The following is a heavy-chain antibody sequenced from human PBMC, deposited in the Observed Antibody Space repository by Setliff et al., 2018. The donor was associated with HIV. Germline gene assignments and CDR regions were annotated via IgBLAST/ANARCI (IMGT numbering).Heavy chain of an antibody. CDR1: GGSISSGSYY. D-gene: IGHD3-9*01. J-gene: IGHJ6*02. V-gene: IGHV4-61*09. CDR3: AREGGYFDWLLYYYYYGMGV. Sequence: PSETLSLTCTVSGGSISSGSYYWSWIRQPAGKGLEWIGHIYTSGSTNYNPSLKSRVTISVDTSKNQFSLKLSSVTAADTAVYYCAREGGYFDWLLYYYYYGMGVWGQGTTVTVSS. CDR2: IYTSGST.